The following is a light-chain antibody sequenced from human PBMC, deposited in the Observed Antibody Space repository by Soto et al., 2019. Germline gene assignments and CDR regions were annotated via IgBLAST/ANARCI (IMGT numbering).Light chain of an antibody. CDR1: QSISNW. Sequence: DIQMNMSVSAVPASVEDRVTITCRASQSISNWLAWYQQKPGTAPKVLIYHASNLQSGVPSRFSGSGSGTEFTLTISSLQPDDFATYYCQQYNSYSFAQGTKVDIK. J-gene: IGKJ1*01. CDR2: HAS. V-gene: IGKV1-5*01. CDR3: QQYNSYS.